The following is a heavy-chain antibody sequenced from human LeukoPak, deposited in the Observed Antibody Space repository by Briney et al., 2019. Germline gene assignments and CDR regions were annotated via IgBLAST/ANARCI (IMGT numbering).Heavy chain of an antibody. CDR1: GYTFTGYY. J-gene: IGHJ4*02. CDR2: INPNSGGT. CDR3: ARVQSSSWLFDY. Sequence: ASVKVSCKASGYTFTGYYMHWVRQAPGQGLEWMGWINPNSGGTNYAQKFQGRVTMTRDTSISTAYMELNRLRSDDTAVYYCARVQSSSWLFDYWGQGTLVTVSS. V-gene: IGHV1-2*02. D-gene: IGHD6-13*01.